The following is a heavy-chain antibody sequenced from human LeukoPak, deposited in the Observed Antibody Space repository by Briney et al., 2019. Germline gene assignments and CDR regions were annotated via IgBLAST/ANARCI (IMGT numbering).Heavy chain of an antibody. V-gene: IGHV3-74*01. CDR1: GFTFSSYW. J-gene: IGHJ5*02. CDR3: ARGTYGLRIDNWFDL. D-gene: IGHD1-26*01. Sequence: GGSLRLSCAASGFTFSSYWKHWVRRAPGKGLVRGSRINSDGSSTSYADSVKGRFTISRDNAKNTLYLQMNSLRAEDTAVYYCARGTYGLRIDNWFDLWGQGTLVTVSS. CDR2: INSDGSST.